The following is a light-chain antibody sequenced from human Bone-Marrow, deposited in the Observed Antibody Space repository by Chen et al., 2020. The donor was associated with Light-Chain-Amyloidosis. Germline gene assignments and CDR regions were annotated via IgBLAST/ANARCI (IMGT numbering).Light chain of an antibody. CDR3: QQADKFPIT. CDR2: LAS. J-gene: IGKJ5*01. V-gene: IGKV1-12*01. CDR1: QDITNL. Sequence: DIQMTQSPSSVSASIGDSVSITCRASQDITNLLGWYQQKPGKAPKLLIYLASNLHTGVPSRFSASGFGTFFTLPINNVQPEDFGSYYCQQADKFPITFGQGTRL.